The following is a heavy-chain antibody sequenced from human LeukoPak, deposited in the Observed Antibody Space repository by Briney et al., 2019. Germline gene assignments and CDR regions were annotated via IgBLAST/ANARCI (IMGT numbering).Heavy chain of an antibody. CDR3: ARDYRVGSYYDILTGYYISGGFDY. Sequence: ASVKVSCKASGYTFTGYYMHWVRQAPGQGLEWMGWINPNSGGTNYAQKFQGRVTMTRDTSISTAYMELSRLRSDDTAVYYRARDYRVGSYYDILTGYYISGGFDYWGQGTLVTVSS. CDR1: GYTFTGYY. V-gene: IGHV1-2*02. CDR2: INPNSGGT. J-gene: IGHJ4*02. D-gene: IGHD3-9*01.